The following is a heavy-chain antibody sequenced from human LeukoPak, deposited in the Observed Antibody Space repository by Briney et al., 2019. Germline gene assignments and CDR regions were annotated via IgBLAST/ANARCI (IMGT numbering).Heavy chain of an antibody. Sequence: SETLSLTCAVSGYSISSGYYWGWIRQPPGKGLEWIGSIYHSGSTYYNPSLKSRVTISVDTSKNQFSLKLSSVTAADTAVYYCAIWYIGSYGLQHWGQGTLVTVSS. CDR2: IYHSGST. V-gene: IGHV4-38-2*01. CDR1: GYSISSGYY. D-gene: IGHD1-26*01. J-gene: IGHJ1*01. CDR3: AIWYIGSYGLQH.